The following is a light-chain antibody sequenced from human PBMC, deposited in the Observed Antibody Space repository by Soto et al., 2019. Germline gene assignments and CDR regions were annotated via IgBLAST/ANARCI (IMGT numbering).Light chain of an antibody. CDR3: TSFTSSTILYV. J-gene: IGLJ1*01. Sequence: QSALTQPASVSGSPGQSITISCTGTSSDIGAYDFVSWYQQHPDKAPKLMIYEVTIRPSGVSNRFSGSKSGNTASLTISGLQAEDEDDYYSTSFTSSTILYVFGTGTKVTVL. CDR2: EVT. CDR1: SSDIGAYDF. V-gene: IGLV2-14*01.